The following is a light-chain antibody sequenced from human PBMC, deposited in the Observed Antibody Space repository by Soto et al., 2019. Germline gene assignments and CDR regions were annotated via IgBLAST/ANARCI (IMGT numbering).Light chain of an antibody. CDR3: LQHSTYPLT. CDR2: AAS. V-gene: IGKV1-17*01. CDR1: QGIRND. Sequence: DIQMTQFPSSLSASVGDRVTITCRASQGIRNDLDWYQQKPGKAPKRLIYAASSLQSGVPSRFSGSGSGTEFTLAISSLQPEDFATCYCLQHSTYPLTFGQGTKVEIK. J-gene: IGKJ1*01.